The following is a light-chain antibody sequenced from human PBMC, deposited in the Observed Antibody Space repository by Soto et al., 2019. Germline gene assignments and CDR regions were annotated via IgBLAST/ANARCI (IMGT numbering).Light chain of an antibody. CDR3: QQYSNWPRT. V-gene: IGKV3-15*01. CDR2: GAS. Sequence: EIVMTQSPATLSVSPGERATLSRRASQSVSSNLAWYQQKPGQAPRLLIYGASTRATGIQARFSGSGSGTEFTLTISSLQSEDSAVYYCQQYSNWPRTFGQGTKVEIK. CDR1: QSVSSN. J-gene: IGKJ1*01.